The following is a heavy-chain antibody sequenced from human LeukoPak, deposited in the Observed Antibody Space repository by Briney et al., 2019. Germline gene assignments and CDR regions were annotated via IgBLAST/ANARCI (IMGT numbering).Heavy chain of an antibody. D-gene: IGHD3-10*01. CDR2: INWNGGST. J-gene: IGHJ6*03. CDR1: GFTFDDYG. V-gene: IGHV3-20*04. Sequence: GGSLRLSCAASGFTFDDYGMSWVRQAPGKGLEWVSGINWNGGSTGYADSVKGRFTISRDNAKNSLYLQMNSLRAEDTALYYCARDYGSGSYKHYMDAWGKGTTVTVSS. CDR3: ARDYGSGSYKHYMDA.